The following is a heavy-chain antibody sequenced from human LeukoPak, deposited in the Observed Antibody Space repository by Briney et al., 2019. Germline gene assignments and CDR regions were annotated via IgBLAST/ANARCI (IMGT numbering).Heavy chain of an antibody. CDR3: ARVKIGTREHRTTGRGAFDI. CDR2: FIPIFGTA. J-gene: IGHJ3*02. D-gene: IGHD1-1*01. CDR1: GGTFSSYA. V-gene: IGHV1-69*05. Sequence: ASVKVSCKASGGTFSSYAISWVRQAPGQGLEWMGGFIPIFGTANYAQKFQGRVTITTDESTSTAYMELSSLRSEDTAVYYCARVKIGTREHRTTGRGAFDIWGQGTMVTVSS.